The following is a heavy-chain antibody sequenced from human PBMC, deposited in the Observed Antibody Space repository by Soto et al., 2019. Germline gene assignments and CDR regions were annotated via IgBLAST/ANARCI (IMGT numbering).Heavy chain of an antibody. J-gene: IGHJ3*02. Sequence: GASVKVSCKASGGTFSSYAISWVRQAPGQGLEWMGGIIPIFGTANYAQKFQGRVTITADESTSTAYMELSSLRSEDTAVYYCAPDYYDSSGPGPFDIWGQGTMVTVS. CDR3: APDYYDSSGPGPFDI. CDR1: GGTFSSYA. CDR2: IIPIFGTA. V-gene: IGHV1-69*13. D-gene: IGHD3-22*01.